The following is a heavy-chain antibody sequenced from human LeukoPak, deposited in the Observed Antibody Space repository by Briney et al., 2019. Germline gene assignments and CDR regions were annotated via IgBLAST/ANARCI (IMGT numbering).Heavy chain of an antibody. J-gene: IGHJ4*02. CDR1: EFTFSSYN. CDR3: AREPFWSGYFSNLHFDY. CDR2: ISSSSKYI. V-gene: IGHV3-21*01. D-gene: IGHD3-3*01. Sequence: GGSLRLSCAASEFTFSSYNMNWVRQAPGKGLEWVSSISSSSKYIYYADSVKGRFTISRDNAKNSLYLQMNSLRAEDTAVYYCAREPFWSGYFSNLHFDYWGRGTLVTVSS.